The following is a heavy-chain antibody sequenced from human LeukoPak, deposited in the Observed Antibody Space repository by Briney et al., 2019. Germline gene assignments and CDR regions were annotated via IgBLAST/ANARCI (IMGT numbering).Heavy chain of an antibody. CDR3: AKDVNSSGYYLGFDY. CDR2: ISYDGSNK. Sequence: GGSLRLSCAASGFTFSSYAMHWVRQAPGKGLEWVAVISYDGSNKYYADSVKGRFTISRDNAKNTLYLQMNSLRAEDTALYYCAKDVNSSGYYLGFDYWGQGTLVTVSS. V-gene: IGHV3-30-3*01. J-gene: IGHJ4*02. CDR1: GFTFSSYA. D-gene: IGHD3-22*01.